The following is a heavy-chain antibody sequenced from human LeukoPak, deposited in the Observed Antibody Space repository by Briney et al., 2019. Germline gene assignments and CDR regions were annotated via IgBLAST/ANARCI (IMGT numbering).Heavy chain of an antibody. D-gene: IGHD3-3*01. CDR3: ARGLLEWSLQIPLSY. CDR2: ISSNGGST. V-gene: IGHV3-64*01. CDR1: GFTFSSYA. J-gene: IGHJ4*02. Sequence: PGGSLRLSCAASGFTFSSYAMHWARQAPGKGLEYVSAISSNGGSTYYANSVKGRFTISRDNSKNTLYLQMGSLRAEDMAVYYCARGLLEWSLQIPLSYWGQGTLVTVSS.